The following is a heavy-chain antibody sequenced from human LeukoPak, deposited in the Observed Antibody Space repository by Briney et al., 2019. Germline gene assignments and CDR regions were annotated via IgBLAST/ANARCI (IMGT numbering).Heavy chain of an antibody. J-gene: IGHJ5*02. CDR3: ARDPIMTTVTTETTAWFDP. V-gene: IGHV4-39*07. CDR1: GGSISSSSYY. Sequence: SETLSLTCTVSGGSISSSSYYWGWIRQPPGKGLEWIGRIYTSGSTNYNPSLKSRVTMSVDTSKNQFSLKLSSVTAADTAVYYCARDPIMTTVTTETTAWFDPWGQGTLVTVSS. D-gene: IGHD4-17*01. CDR2: IYTSGST.